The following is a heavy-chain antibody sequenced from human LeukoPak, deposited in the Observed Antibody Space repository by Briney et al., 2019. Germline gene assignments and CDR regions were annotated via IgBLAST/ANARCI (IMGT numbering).Heavy chain of an antibody. CDR2: IYTSGST. CDR1: GGSFSGYY. J-gene: IGHJ4*02. CDR3: ARDRFGELLVDY. D-gene: IGHD3-10*01. V-gene: IGHV4-4*07. Sequence: KASETLSLTCAVYGGSFSGYYWSWIRQPAGKGLEWIGRIYTSGSTNYNPSLKSRVTISVDTSKNQFSLKLSSVTAADTAVYYCARDRFGELLVDYWGQGTLVTASS.